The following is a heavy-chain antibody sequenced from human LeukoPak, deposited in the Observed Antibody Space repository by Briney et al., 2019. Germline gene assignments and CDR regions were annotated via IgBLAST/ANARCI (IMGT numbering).Heavy chain of an antibody. Sequence: PGGSLRLSCAASGFTFSSYAMSWVRQAPGKGLEWVSAISGSGGSTYYADSVKGRFTISRDNSKNTLYLQMNSLRAEDTAVYYCAKDSNVAAAGYVDFDYWGQGTLVTVSS. CDR2: ISGSGGST. V-gene: IGHV3-23*01. CDR1: GFTFSSYA. D-gene: IGHD6-13*01. J-gene: IGHJ4*02. CDR3: AKDSNVAAAGYVDFDY.